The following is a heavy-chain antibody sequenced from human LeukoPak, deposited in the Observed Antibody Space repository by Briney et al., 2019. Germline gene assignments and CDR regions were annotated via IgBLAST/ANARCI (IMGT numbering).Heavy chain of an antibody. CDR1: GGSISSSSYY. D-gene: IGHD3-10*01. J-gene: IGHJ4*02. CDR2: INYSETT. Sequence: SETLSLTCTVSGGSISSSSYYWGWICQPPGKGLEWIGSINYSETTYYNPSLKSRVTISVDTSKNQFSLKVNSVTAADTAVYYCARRVPSGSGSYDFDYWGQGTLVTVSS. CDR3: ARRVPSGSGSYDFDY. V-gene: IGHV4-39*01.